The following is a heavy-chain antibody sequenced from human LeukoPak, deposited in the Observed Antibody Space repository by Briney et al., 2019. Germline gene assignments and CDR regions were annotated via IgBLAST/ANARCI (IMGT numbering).Heavy chain of an antibody. CDR3: ASGGSSSWYKGRDDAFDI. CDR1: GGSFSGYY. D-gene: IGHD6-13*01. J-gene: IGHJ3*02. V-gene: IGHV4-34*01. CDR2: INHSGST. Sequence: PSETLSLTCAVYGGSFSGYYWSWIRQPPGKGLEWIGEINHSGSTNYNPSLKSRVTISVDTSKNQFSLKLSSVTAADTAVYYCASGGSSSWYKGRDDAFDIWGQGTMVTVSS.